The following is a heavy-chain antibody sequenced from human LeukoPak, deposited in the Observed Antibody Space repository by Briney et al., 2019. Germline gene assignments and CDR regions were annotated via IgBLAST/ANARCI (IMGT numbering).Heavy chain of an antibody. V-gene: IGHV4-4*02. CDR2: IYHSGST. J-gene: IGHJ4*02. CDR3: AGVGAVAGRGWLPHESDY. CDR1: GGSISSSNW. Sequence: SGTLSLTCAVSGGSISSSNWWSWVRQPPGKGLEWIGEIYHSGSTNYNPSLKSRVTISVDKSKNQFSLKLSSVTAADTAVYYCAGVGAVAGRGWLPHESDYWGQGTLVTVSS. D-gene: IGHD6-19*01.